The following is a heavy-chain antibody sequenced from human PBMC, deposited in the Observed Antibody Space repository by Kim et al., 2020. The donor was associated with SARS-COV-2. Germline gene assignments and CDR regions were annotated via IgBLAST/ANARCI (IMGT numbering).Heavy chain of an antibody. CDR3: AREGKQQLAYYYYYGMDV. J-gene: IGHJ6*02. D-gene: IGHD6-13*01. Sequence: GGSLRLSCAASGFTFSSYAMHWVRQAPGKGLEWVAVISYDGSNKYYADSVKGRFTISRDNSKNTLYLQMNSLRAEDTAVYYCAREGKQQLAYYYYYGMDVWGQGTTVTVSS. CDR1: GFTFSSYA. CDR2: ISYDGSNK. V-gene: IGHV3-30-3*01.